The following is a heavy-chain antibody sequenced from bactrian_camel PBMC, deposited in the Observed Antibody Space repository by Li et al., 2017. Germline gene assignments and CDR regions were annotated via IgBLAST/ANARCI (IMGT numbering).Heavy chain of an antibody. CDR1: GFTFNTYW. V-gene: IGHV3S1*01. CDR3: ATDGMGWTSLDV. Sequence: HVQLVESGGGLVRPGGSLRLSCAASGFTFNTYWMYWVRHTPGRGLEWVSTITKDGGTTYYADSVKGRFTISRDNAKNTVDLQMDSLKPEDMAVYYCATDGMGWTSLDVWGQGTQVTVS. D-gene: IGHD5*01. J-gene: IGHJ4*01. CDR2: ITKDGGTT.